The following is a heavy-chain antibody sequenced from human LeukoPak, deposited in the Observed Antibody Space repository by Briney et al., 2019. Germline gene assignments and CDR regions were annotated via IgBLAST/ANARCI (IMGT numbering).Heavy chain of an antibody. V-gene: IGHV3-23*01. CDR2: IGAGGGST. D-gene: IGHD6-19*01. CDR1: GFTFSSYA. CDR3: AKGYSSGWYDY. J-gene: IGHJ4*02. Sequence: GGSLRLSCAASGFTFSSYAMTWVRQAPGQGLEWVSAIGAGGGSTYYADSLKGRFTISRDNSRNTLYLQMNSLRAEDTAVYYCAKGYSSGWYDYWGQGTLVTVSS.